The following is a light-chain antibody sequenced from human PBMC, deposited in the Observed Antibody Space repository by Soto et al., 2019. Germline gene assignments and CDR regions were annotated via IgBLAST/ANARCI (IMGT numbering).Light chain of an antibody. CDR2: GNA. Sequence: QSVLTQPPSVSGAPGHRVTISCTGNSSNLGANYDVHWYQKLPGTAPRLLIYGNANRPSGVPDRFSGSKSGTSASLAITGLQAEDEADYYCQPYDNSLSAVVFGGGTKLTVL. J-gene: IGLJ2*01. V-gene: IGLV1-40*01. CDR3: QPYDNSLSAVV. CDR1: SSNLGANYD.